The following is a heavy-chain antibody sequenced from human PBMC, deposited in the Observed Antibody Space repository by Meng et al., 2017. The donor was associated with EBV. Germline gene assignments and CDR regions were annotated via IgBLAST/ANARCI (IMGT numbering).Heavy chain of an antibody. J-gene: IGHJ4*02. CDR1: GGTFRSDA. V-gene: IGHV1-69*01. D-gene: IGHD3-10*01. CDR2: LIPMSGAP. CDR3: ASESGRGFTPDY. Sequence: QSGVEVKKHGSSVKVSCRTSGGTFRSDAVSWVRQAPGQGLEWMGGLIPMSGAPHYAQKFQDRVTIIADESTSTHSMELNNLRFEDTAMYYCASESGRGFTPDYWGQGTLVTVSS.